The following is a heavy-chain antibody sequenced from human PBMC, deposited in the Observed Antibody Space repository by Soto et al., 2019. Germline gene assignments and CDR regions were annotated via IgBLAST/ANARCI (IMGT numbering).Heavy chain of an antibody. V-gene: IGHV4-31*03. CDR3: ARAGYGDYYHYFDY. CDR2: IYYSGST. J-gene: IGHJ4*02. D-gene: IGHD4-17*01. CDR1: GGSISSGGYY. Sequence: SETLSLTCTVSGGSISSGGYYWSWIRQHPGKGLEWIGYIYYSGSTYYNPSLKSRVTISVDTSKNQFSLKLSSVTAADTAVYYCARAGYGDYYHYFDYWGQGTLVTVSS.